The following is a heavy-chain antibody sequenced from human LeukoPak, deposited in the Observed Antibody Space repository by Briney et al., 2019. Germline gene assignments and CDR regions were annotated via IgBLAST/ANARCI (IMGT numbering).Heavy chain of an antibody. CDR1: GGSISSYY. J-gene: IGHJ6*03. CDR3: AREVTMVRGAYYYYYYMDV. V-gene: IGHV4-4*07. D-gene: IGHD3-10*01. CDR2: IYTSGST. Sequence: SETLSLTCTVSGGSISSYYWSWIRQPAGKGLEWIGRIYTSGSTNYNPSLKSRVTMSVDTSKNQFSLKLSSVAAADTAVYYCAREVTMVRGAYYYYYYMDVWGKGTTVTISS.